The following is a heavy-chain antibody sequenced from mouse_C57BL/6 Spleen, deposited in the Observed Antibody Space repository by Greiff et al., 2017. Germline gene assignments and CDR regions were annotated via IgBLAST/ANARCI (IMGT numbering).Heavy chain of an antibody. Sequence: EVQLVESGGDLVKPGGSLKLSCAASGFTFSSYGMSWVRQTPDKRLEWVGTISIGSSYTYYPDSVKGQFTISRDNSKNTLYLQMSSLTSEDTAVYYCARHVEVRGAMDYWGQGTSVTVSS. CDR3: ARHVEVRGAMDY. D-gene: IGHD2-14*01. CDR2: ISIGSSYT. J-gene: IGHJ4*01. V-gene: IGHV5-6*01. CDR1: GFTFSSYG.